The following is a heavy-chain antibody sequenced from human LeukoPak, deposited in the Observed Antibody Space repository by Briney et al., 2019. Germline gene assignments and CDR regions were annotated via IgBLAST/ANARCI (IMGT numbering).Heavy chain of an antibody. V-gene: IGHV3-74*01. J-gene: IGHJ4*02. Sequence: PGGSLRLSCAASGFTFSNYWMHWVRQAPGKGLVWVSRIHSDGSSTTSADSVRGRFTISRDNAENTLYLQMNSLRAEDTAVYYCARDFSSAMVTLPFDYWGQGTLVTVSS. CDR3: ARDFSSAMVTLPFDY. CDR1: GFTFSNYW. D-gene: IGHD5-18*01. CDR2: IHSDGSST.